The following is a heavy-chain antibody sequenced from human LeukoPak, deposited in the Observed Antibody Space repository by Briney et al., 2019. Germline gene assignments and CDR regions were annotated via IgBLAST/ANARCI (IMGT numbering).Heavy chain of an antibody. CDR2: ISWDGDRS. CDR3: AKEMLRDYGANPGDWYFDL. Sequence: GGSLRLSCAASGFIFDDYAMHWVRQAPGKGLEWVSLISWDGDRSYYADSVRGRFTISRDNNKNSLYLQMNSLRPEDTALYYCAKEMLRDYGANPGDWYFDLWGRGTLVTVSS. CDR1: GFIFDDYA. V-gene: IGHV3-43D*03. D-gene: IGHD4-17*01. J-gene: IGHJ2*01.